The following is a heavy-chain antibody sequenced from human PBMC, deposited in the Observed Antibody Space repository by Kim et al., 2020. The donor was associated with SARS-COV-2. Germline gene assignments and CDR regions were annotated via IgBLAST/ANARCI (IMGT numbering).Heavy chain of an antibody. CDR2: IYYSGST. CDR1: GGSISSSSYY. CDR3: ARDKRFPVGPYDILTGYSDY. V-gene: IGHV4-39*07. Sequence: SETLSLTCTVSGGSISSSSYYWCWIRQPPGKGLEWIGSIYYSGSTYYNPSLKSRVTISVDTSKNQFSLKLSSVTAADTAVYYCARDKRFPVGPYDILTGYSDYWGQGTLVAVSS. D-gene: IGHD3-9*01. J-gene: IGHJ4*02.